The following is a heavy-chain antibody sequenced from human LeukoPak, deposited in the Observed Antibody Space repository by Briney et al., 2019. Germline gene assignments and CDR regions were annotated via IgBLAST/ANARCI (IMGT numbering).Heavy chain of an antibody. CDR3: AQDDDYGGNSGTADY. V-gene: IGHV3-30*02. Sequence: GGSLRLSCAASGFTFSSYGMHWVRQAPGKGLEGVAFIRYDGSNKYYADSVKGRFTISRDNSQNTLYLQMNSLRAEDTAVYYCAQDDDYGGNSGTADYWGQGTLVTVSS. D-gene: IGHD4-23*01. J-gene: IGHJ4*02. CDR2: IRYDGSNK. CDR1: GFTFSSYG.